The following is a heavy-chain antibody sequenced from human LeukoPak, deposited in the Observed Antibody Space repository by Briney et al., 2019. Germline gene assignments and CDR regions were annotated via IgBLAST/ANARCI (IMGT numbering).Heavy chain of an antibody. Sequence: GGSLRLSCAASGFNFGNYDFNWVRQAPGKGLEWVSAISTAGTFIYYADSVKGRFTISRDNSKNTLFLQMNSLKAEDTALYYCAKESGYSSGWDYFDSWGHGTLVTVSS. V-gene: IGHV3-23*01. D-gene: IGHD3-10*01. J-gene: IGHJ4*01. CDR1: GFNFGNYD. CDR3: AKESGYSSGWDYFDS. CDR2: ISTAGTFI.